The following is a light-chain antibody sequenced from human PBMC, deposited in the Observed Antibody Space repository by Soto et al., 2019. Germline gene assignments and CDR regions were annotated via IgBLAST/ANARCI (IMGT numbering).Light chain of an antibody. CDR2: AAS. CDR1: QSISSY. Sequence: DIQMTQSPSSLSASVGDRVTITCRASQSISSYLNWYQQKPGKAPKLLIYAASSLQCGVPSMFSGSGSGTDFTLNISNQQPENFATYYGNFGGRAKQEIK. J-gene: IGKJ4*01. V-gene: IGKV1-39*01. CDR3: N.